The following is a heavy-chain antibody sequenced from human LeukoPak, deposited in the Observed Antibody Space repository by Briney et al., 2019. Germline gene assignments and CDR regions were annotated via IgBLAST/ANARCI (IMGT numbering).Heavy chain of an antibody. J-gene: IGHJ4*02. CDR3: ARYILTRSKYFDY. CDR1: GDSISTSSSY. V-gene: IGHV4-39*01. CDR2: IYYSGRT. D-gene: IGHD3-9*01. Sequence: PLETLSLTCGVSGDSISTSSSYWGWIRQPPGKGLEWIGSIYYSGRTYYNTSLKSRVSISVATSKNQFSLRLSSVTAADTAVYYCARYILTRSKYFDYWGQGTLVTVSS.